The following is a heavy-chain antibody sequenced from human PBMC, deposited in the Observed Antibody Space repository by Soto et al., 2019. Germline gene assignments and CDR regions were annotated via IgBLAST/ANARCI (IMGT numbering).Heavy chain of an antibody. D-gene: IGHD2-2*01. CDR3: ARVKRVRALSAADYYYYGMDV. Sequence: SVKVSCKASGGTFSIYAISWVLQAPGQGLEWMGGIIPIFGTANYAQKFQGRVTITADESTSTAYMELSSLRSEDTAVYYCARVKRVRALSAADYYYYGMDVWGQGTMVTVSS. V-gene: IGHV1-69*13. J-gene: IGHJ6*02. CDR2: IIPIFGTA. CDR1: GGTFSIYA.